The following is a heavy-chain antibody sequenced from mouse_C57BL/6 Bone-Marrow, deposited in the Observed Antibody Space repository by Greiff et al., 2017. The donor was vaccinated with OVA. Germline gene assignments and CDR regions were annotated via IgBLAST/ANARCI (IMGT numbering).Heavy chain of an antibody. CDR1: GFSLTSYG. V-gene: IGHV2-2*01. D-gene: IGHD1-1*01. J-gene: IGHJ2*01. Sequence: QVQLKESGPGLVQPSQSLSITCTVSGFSLTSYGVHWVRQSPGKGLEWLGVIWSGGSTDSNAAFISRLSISKDNSKSQVFFKMNSLQADDTAIYYCARNYYGSSIYYFDYWGQGTTLTVSS. CDR3: ARNYYGSSIYYFDY. CDR2: IWSGGST.